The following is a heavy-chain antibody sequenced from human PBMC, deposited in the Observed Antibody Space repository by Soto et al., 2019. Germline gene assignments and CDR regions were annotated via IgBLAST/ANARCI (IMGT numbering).Heavy chain of an antibody. D-gene: IGHD4-17*01. Sequence: QVQLVESGGGLVKPGGSLRLSCAASGFAFSDPYMSWIRQAPGKGLEWISYISSSGSTIYYADSVKGQFTISRDNAKKSLYLQMDSLTADDTAVYYCARGGASVTTPFDYWGQGTQVTVSS. V-gene: IGHV3-11*01. CDR3: ARGGASVTTPFDY. CDR1: GFAFSDPY. CDR2: ISSSGSTI. J-gene: IGHJ4*02.